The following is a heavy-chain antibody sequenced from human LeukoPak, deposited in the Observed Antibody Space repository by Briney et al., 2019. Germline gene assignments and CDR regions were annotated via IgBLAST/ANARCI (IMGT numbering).Heavy chain of an antibody. CDR1: GYIFSIYA. CDR2: INTNTGNP. D-gene: IGHD1-7*01. V-gene: IGHV7-4-1*02. Sequence: GASVKVSCKASGYIFSIYAMIWVRQAPGQGLELMGWINTNTGNPTYAQGFTGRFVFSLDTSVSTAYPQISRLKAEDTAVYYCARDYTVALGTTTYFQHWGQGTLVTVSS. CDR3: ARDYTVALGTTTYFQH. J-gene: IGHJ1*01.